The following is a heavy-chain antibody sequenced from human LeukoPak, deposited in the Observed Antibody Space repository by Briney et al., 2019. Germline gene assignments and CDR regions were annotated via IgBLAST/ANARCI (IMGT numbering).Heavy chain of an antibody. Sequence: PGGSLRLSCAASGFTFDGHAMHWVRQAPGKGLEWVSVICGDGGRKYYADYVKGRFTVSRDNSKNSLYLELTSLRSEDTALYYCAKDARLIHLWSIVYYYYYMDVWGKGTAVTVSS. J-gene: IGHJ6*03. CDR3: AKDARLIHLWSIVYYYYYMDV. CDR1: GFTFDGHA. CDR2: ICGDGGRK. V-gene: IGHV3-43*02. D-gene: IGHD5-18*01.